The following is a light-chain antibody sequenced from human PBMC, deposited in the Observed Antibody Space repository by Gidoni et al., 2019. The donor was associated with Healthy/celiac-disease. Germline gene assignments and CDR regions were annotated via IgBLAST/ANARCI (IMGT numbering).Light chain of an antibody. V-gene: IGLV1-47*01. J-gene: IGLJ3*02. CDR3: AAWDDSLSGRV. Sequence: QSVLTQSPSASGTPGQRVTISCSGSSSTIGSNYGYWYQQFPGTAPKLLIYRNNQRPAGVPDRFSGSKSGTSASLAISGLRSEDEADYYCAAWDDSLSGRVFGGGTKLTVL. CDR1: SSTIGSNY. CDR2: RNN.